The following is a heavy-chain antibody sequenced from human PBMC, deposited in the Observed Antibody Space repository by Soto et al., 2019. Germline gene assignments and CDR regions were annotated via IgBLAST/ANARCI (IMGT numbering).Heavy chain of an antibody. D-gene: IGHD2-21*02. V-gene: IGHV3-74*01. CDR1: GLTFSNYW. Sequence: EVQLVESGGGLVQPGGSLRLSCEASGLTFSNYWMHWVRQAPGKGLVWVSRIHRDGTSTSYADSVKGRFTISRDNAKNTLYLQMNSLRAEDTAVYYYARDGAYCGGDCYSLWYFDLWGRGTLVTVSS. CDR2: IHRDGTST. J-gene: IGHJ2*01. CDR3: ARDGAYCGGDCYSLWYFDL.